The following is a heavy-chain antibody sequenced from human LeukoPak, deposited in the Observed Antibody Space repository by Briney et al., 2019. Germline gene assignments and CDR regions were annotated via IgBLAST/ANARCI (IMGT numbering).Heavy chain of an antibody. Sequence: GGSLRLSCTASGFTFSNYWMSWVRQSPGKGLEWVANIKQDESEKYYVDSVKGRFTISRDNAKNSLYLQMNSLRAEDTAVYYCARIGFWSGYNHYWGQGTLVTVSS. CDR3: ARIGFWSGYNHY. V-gene: IGHV3-7*01. D-gene: IGHD3-3*01. CDR2: IKQDESEK. CDR1: GFTFSNYW. J-gene: IGHJ4*02.